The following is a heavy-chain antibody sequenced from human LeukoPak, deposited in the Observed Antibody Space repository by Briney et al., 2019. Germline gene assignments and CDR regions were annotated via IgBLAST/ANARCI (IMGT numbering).Heavy chain of an antibody. D-gene: IGHD1-26*01. CDR1: GFTFSSYS. CDR3: ARDPYSGNYGAYYYYYMDV. CDR2: LSSSGSAF. Sequence: GGSLRLSCAASGFTFSSYSMNWVRQAPGKGLEWIAYLSSSGSAFSYADSVKGRFTISRDNAKNSLYLQMDSLRVEDTAEYYCARDPYSGNYGAYYYYYMDVWGKGTTVTVSS. J-gene: IGHJ6*03. V-gene: IGHV3-21*05.